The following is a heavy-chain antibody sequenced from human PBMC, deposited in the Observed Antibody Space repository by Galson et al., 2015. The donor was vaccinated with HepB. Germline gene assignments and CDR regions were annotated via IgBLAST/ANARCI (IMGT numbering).Heavy chain of an antibody. CDR1: GFTFTSYS. Sequence: SLRLSCAASGFTFTSYSMHWVRQAPGKGLDWVAVISYDGNIKYYADSAKGRFTISRDNSKDTLYLQMNSLRTEDTAVYYCCSSRRTGPRGRHLDYWGQGTLVTVPS. D-gene: IGHD2-15*01. J-gene: IGHJ4*02. V-gene: IGHV3-30-3*01. CDR3: CSSRRTGPRGRHLDY. CDR2: ISYDGNIK.